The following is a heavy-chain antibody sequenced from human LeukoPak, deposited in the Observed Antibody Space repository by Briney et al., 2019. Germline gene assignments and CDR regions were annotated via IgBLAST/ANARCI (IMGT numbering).Heavy chain of an antibody. Sequence: PGGSLRLSCAASGFTFDDYAMHWVRQAPGKGLEWVSGISWNSGSIGYADFVKGRFTISRDNAKNSLYLQMNSLRAEDTALYYCAKVKKYRIAAAGTGDYYFDYWGQGTLVTVSS. CDR1: GFTFDDYA. V-gene: IGHV3-9*01. CDR2: ISWNSGSI. J-gene: IGHJ4*02. CDR3: AKVKKYRIAAAGTGDYYFDY. D-gene: IGHD6-13*01.